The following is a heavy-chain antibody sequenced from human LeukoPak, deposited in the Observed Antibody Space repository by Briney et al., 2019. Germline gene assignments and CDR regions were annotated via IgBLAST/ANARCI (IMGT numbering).Heavy chain of an antibody. J-gene: IGHJ3*01. CDR3: ARGGSFHEFDV. CDR1: GYRFTDYW. D-gene: IGHD3-10*01. V-gene: IGHV1-2*02. Sequence: ASVKVSCKASGYRFTDYWIQWVRQAPGQALEWMGWINTNTGGTVYAQKFQGRVTMTRDTSLTTSYMDLSRLTSDDTAVYYCARGGSFHEFDVWGQGTMVIVSS. CDR2: INTNTGGT.